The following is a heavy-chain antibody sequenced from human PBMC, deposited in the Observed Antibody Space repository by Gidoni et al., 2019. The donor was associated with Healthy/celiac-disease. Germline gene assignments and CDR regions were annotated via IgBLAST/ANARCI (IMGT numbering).Heavy chain of an antibody. V-gene: IGHV3-7*01. CDR2: IKQDGSEK. D-gene: IGHD3-3*01. Sequence: EVQLVESGGGLVPPGGSLRLSCAASGSTFSSYWMSWVRQAPGKGLEWVDNIKQDGSEKYYVDSVKGRFTISRDNAKNSLYLQMNSLRAEDTAVYYCARDGYDFWSGYYNDYWGQGTLVTVSS. J-gene: IGHJ4*02. CDR3: ARDGYDFWSGYYNDY. CDR1: GSTFSSYW.